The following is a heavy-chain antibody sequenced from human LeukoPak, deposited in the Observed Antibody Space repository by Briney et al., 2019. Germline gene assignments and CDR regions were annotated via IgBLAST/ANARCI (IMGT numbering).Heavy chain of an antibody. J-gene: IGHJ4*02. V-gene: IGHV1-69*06. CDR2: IIPIFGTA. Sequence: ASVKVSCKASGYTFTSYAMNWVRQAPGQGLEWMGGIIPIFGTANYAQKFQGRVTITADKSTSTAYMELSSLRSEDTAVYYCARLYSGSYGSAYWGQGTLVTVSS. CDR3: ARLYSGSYGSAY. CDR1: GYTFTSYA. D-gene: IGHD1-26*01.